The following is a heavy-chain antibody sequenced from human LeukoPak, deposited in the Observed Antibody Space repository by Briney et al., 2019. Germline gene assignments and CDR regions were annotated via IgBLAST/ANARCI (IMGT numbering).Heavy chain of an antibody. CDR2: ISGSGGST. CDR1: GFTFSSYA. Sequence: GGSLRLSCAASGFTFSSYAMSWVRQAPGKGLEWVSAISGSGGSTYYADSVKGRFTISRDNSKNTLYLQMNSLRAEDTAVYYCAKRRYCSGGSCYSVTYYYCGMDVWGQGTTVTVSS. D-gene: IGHD2-15*01. V-gene: IGHV3-23*01. J-gene: IGHJ6*02. CDR3: AKRRYCSGGSCYSVTYYYCGMDV.